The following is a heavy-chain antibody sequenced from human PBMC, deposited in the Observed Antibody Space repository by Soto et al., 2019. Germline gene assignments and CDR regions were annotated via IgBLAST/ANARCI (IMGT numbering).Heavy chain of an antibody. Sequence: QVQLRESGPGLVMPSQTLSLTCTVSGDSISSGNKYWSWIRQPPGKGLEWIGYIFSSGTTYYNPSRNSPLTRSLDASQHQFSLTLNALTDADTAVYFCARVPCPGDYYYAMDVWGQGSKVTIPS. D-gene: IGHD2-21*01. V-gene: IGHV4-30-4*01. CDR1: GDSISSGNKY. CDR3: ARVPCPGDYYYAMDV. J-gene: IGHJ6*02. CDR2: IFSSGTT.